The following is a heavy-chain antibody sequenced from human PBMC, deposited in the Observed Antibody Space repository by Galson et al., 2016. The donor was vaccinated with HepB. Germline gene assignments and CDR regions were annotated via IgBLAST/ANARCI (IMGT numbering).Heavy chain of an antibody. J-gene: IGHJ5*02. CDR3: ARDVEERAAAPFDP. Sequence: SVKVSCKASGGTFSSYRISWVRLAPGQGLEWTGGIIPMFGTAHYAQKFQGRVTITADESTSTVYLELSSLRSEDTAVYYCARDVEERAAAPFDPWGQGALVTVSS. CDR2: IIPMFGTA. V-gene: IGHV1-69*13. D-gene: IGHD2-15*01. CDR1: GGTFSSYR.